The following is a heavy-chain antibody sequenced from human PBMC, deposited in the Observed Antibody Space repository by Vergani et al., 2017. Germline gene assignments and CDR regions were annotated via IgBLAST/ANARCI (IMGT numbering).Heavy chain of an antibody. CDR3: AIDPGRHGRSLYGGFDR. D-gene: IGHD3-10*02. CDR1: GYTFTSYG. CDR2: ISAYNGNT. Sequence: QVQLVQSGAEVKKPGASVKVSCKASGYTFTSYGISWVRQAPGQGLEWMGWISAYNGNTNYAQKLQGRVTITTDKSTSTAYIELRSLRSDDTAVYYFAIDPGRHGRSLYGGFDRWGEGTLVTVSS. V-gene: IGHV1-18*01. J-gene: IGHJ5*02.